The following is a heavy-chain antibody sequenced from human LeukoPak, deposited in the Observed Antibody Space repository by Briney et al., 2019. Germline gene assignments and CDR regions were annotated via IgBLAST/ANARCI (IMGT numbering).Heavy chain of an antibody. CDR1: GFSYGHYA. D-gene: IGHD2-21*01. J-gene: IGHJ5*01. CDR3: VKDPRDTYGTNWFVS. V-gene: IGHV3-23*01. CDR2: ISGTGGAT. Sequence: SHGLSPVASGFSYGHYAVNWFSPAPAKGRQSVSQISGTGGATWYAGFARDRFTISRDNSKKTLYLQMSGLRVEDTAMYYCVKDPRDTYGTNWFVSWGQGTLLIVSS.